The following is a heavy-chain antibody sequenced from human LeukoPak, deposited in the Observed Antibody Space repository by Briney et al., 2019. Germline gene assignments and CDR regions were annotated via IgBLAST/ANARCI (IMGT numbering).Heavy chain of an antibody. J-gene: IGHJ4*02. D-gene: IGHD6-13*01. Sequence: SETLSLTCAVYGGSFSGYYWSWIRQPPGKGLEWIGEINHSGSTNYNPSLKSRVTISVDTSKNQFSLKLSSVTAADTAVYYCARRGRIAAAGYFDYWGRGTLVTVSS. V-gene: IGHV4-34*01. CDR1: GGSFSGYY. CDR3: ARRGRIAAAGYFDY. CDR2: INHSGST.